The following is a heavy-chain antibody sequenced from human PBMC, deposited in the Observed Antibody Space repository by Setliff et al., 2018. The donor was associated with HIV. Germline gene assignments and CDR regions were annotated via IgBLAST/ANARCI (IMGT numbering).Heavy chain of an antibody. CDR3: AKGAGFYGDYNFDY. J-gene: IGHJ4*02. Sequence: SETLSLTCTVSGASITSHYWSWIRQSPGRELEWSGYSYSTGSTNYKHTLQSRVSISMDASKNKFSLEVTSVTSADTAVYYCAKGAGFYGDYNFDYWGQGNLVTVSS. CDR2: SYSTGST. CDR1: GASITSHY. D-gene: IGHD4-17*01. V-gene: IGHV4-59*11.